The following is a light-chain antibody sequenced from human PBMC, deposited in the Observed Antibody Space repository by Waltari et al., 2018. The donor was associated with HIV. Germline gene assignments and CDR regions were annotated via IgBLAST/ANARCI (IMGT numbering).Light chain of an antibody. Sequence: QSVLTQPPSASGTPGQRVPLSCSGSNSNIGSNTVTWYQQLPGTAPKLLIYNNNQRPSGVSDRFSGSKSGTSASLAISGLQSEDEADYYCAAWDDSLNAHVLFGGGTKLTVL. V-gene: IGLV1-44*01. CDR3: AAWDDSLNAHVL. CDR2: NNN. J-gene: IGLJ2*01. CDR1: NSNIGSNT.